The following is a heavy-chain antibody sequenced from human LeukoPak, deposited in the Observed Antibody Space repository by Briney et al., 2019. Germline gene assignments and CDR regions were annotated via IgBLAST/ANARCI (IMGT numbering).Heavy chain of an antibody. CDR3: AKARNSIVVVTALDY. J-gene: IGHJ4*02. D-gene: IGHD2-21*02. V-gene: IGHV3-9*03. CDR1: GLTFDDYA. CDR2: ISWNSGSI. Sequence: GGSLRLSCAASGLTFDDYAMHWVRQAPGKGLEWVSGISWNSGSIGYADSVKGRFTISRDNAKNSLYLQMNSLRAEDMALYYCAKARNSIVVVTALDYWGQGALVTVSS.